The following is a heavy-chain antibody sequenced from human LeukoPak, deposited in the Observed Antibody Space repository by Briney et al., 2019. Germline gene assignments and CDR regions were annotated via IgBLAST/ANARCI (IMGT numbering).Heavy chain of an antibody. CDR3: ARGPGIVGATDY. J-gene: IGHJ4*02. CDR2: INHSGST. CDR1: GGSFSGYY. V-gene: IGHV4-34*01. D-gene: IGHD1-26*01. Sequence: SETLSLTCAVYGGSFSGYYWSWIRQPPGKGLEWIGEINHSGSTNYNPSLKSRVTISVDTSKNQFSLKLSSVTAADTAVYYCARGPGIVGATDYWGQGTLVTVSP.